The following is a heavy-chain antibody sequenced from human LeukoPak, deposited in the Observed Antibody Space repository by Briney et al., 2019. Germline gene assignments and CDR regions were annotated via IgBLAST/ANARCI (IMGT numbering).Heavy chain of an antibody. CDR3: ARVAMSGSYAPGDY. Sequence: PGGSLRLSCAASGFTFSSYSMNRVRQAPGKGLEWVSSISSSSSYIYYAGSVKGRFTISRDNAKNSLYLQLNSLRAEDTAVYYCARVAMSGSYAPGDYWGQGTLVTVSS. J-gene: IGHJ4*02. D-gene: IGHD1-26*01. CDR2: ISSSSSYI. V-gene: IGHV3-21*01. CDR1: GFTFSSYS.